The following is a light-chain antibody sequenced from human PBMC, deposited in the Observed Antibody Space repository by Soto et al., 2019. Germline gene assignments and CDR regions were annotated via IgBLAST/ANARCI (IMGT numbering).Light chain of an antibody. CDR1: SSDVGSYNY. Sequence: QSVLTQAASVSGSPGQSITISCTGTSSDVGSYNYVSWYQQHPGKAPKLMIYDVSNRPSRVSNRFSGSKSGNTASLTISGLQAEDEADYYCSSYTSSSTPLYVFGTGTKVTVL. V-gene: IGLV2-14*01. CDR3: SSYTSSSTPLYV. J-gene: IGLJ1*01. CDR2: DVS.